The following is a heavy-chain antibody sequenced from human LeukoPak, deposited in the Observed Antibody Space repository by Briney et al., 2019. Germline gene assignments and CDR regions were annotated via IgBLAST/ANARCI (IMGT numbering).Heavy chain of an antibody. D-gene: IGHD3-10*01. V-gene: IGHV3-23*01. J-gene: IGHJ3*02. CDR1: GFTFSSYA. Sequence: GGSLRLSCAASGFTFSSYAMSWVRQAPGKGLEWVSTIGNTETYYADSVKGRFTISRDNRQNTVYLQMTSLRAEDTAVYFCATDAIRGNGIYDAFDMWGQGTRVTVSS. CDR3: ATDAIRGNGIYDAFDM. CDR2: IGNTET.